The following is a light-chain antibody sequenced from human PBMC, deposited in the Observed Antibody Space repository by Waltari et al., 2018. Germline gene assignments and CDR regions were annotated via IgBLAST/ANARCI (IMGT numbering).Light chain of an antibody. CDR1: SSDAGGYNY. J-gene: IGLJ2*01. V-gene: IGLV2-11*01. CDR3: CSYAGSYTSL. CDR2: DVS. Sequence: QSALTQPRSVSGSPGQSVTIPCTGTSSDAGGYNYVSWYQQHPGKAPKLMIYDVSKRPSGAPDRFSGSKSGNTASLTISGLQAEDEADYYCCSYAGSYTSLFGGGTKLTVL.